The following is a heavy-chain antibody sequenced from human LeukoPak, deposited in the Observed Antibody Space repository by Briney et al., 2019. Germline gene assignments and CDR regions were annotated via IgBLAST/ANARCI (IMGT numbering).Heavy chain of an antibody. V-gene: IGHV4-39*07. J-gene: IGHJ4*02. CDR2: IYYSGST. Sequence: SETLSLTCTVSGGSISSSSYYWGWIRQPPGKGLEWIGSIYYSGSTYYNPSLKSRVTISVDTSKNQVSLKLSSVTAAGTAVYYCASRKLGNDYWGQGTLVTVSS. CDR1: GGSISSSSYY. D-gene: IGHD7-27*01. CDR3: ASRKLGNDY.